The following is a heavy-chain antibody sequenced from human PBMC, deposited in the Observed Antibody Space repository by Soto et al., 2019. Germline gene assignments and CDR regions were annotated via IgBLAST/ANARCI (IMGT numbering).Heavy chain of an antibody. J-gene: IGHJ4*02. D-gene: IGHD3-22*01. V-gene: IGHV4-31*03. CDR3: ARDHPYYYDSSGYYLGLTD. CDR2: FYYSGST. CDR1: GGSISSGGYY. Sequence: QVQLQESGPGLVKPSQTLSLTCTVSGGSISSGGYYWSWIRQHPGKGLEWLGYFYYSGSTYYNPSLMSRVTISVDTSKNQFSLKLSSVTAADTAVYYCARDHPYYYDSSGYYLGLTDWGQGTLVTVSS.